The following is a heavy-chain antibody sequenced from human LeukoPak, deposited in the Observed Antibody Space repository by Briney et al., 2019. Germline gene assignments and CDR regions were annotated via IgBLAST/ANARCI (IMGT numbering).Heavy chain of an antibody. CDR3: ARDLLIVGAQNWFDP. CDR2: MNPNSGNT. D-gene: IGHD1-26*01. V-gene: IGHV1-18*01. J-gene: IGHJ5*02. Sequence: ASVKVSCKASGYTFTSYGISWVRQAPGQGLEWMGWMNPNSGNTGYAQKFQGRVTMTTDTSTSTAYMELRSLRSDDTAVYYCARDLLIVGAQNWFDPWGQGTLVTVSS. CDR1: GYTFTSYG.